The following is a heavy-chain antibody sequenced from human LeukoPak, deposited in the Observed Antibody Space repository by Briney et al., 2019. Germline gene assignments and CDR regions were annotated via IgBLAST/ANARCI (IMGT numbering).Heavy chain of an antibody. J-gene: IGHJ4*02. V-gene: IGHV3-23*01. Sequence: GGSLRLSCAASGFPFSSYWMSWVRQAPGKGLEWVSTIGTTGATTYYADSVKGRFTISRDNFKNTLYLQMNSLRVEDTAVYYCAKGLTTVTTVAYWGQGTLVTVSS. CDR2: IGTTGATT. CDR3: AKGLTTVTTVAY. D-gene: IGHD4-17*01. CDR1: GFPFSSYW.